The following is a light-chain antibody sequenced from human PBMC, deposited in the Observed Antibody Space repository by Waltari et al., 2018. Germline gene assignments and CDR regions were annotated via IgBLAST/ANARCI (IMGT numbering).Light chain of an antibody. CDR1: QSVSST. J-gene: IGKJ1*01. CDR2: GAS. Sequence: EIVLTQSPATLSVSPGEGATLSCRVSQSVSSTLAWYQQKPGQAPRLLIYGASTRATGLPVRFSGSGSGTEFTLTISSLQSEDFAVYYCQQYNNWPPLFGQGTKVEIK. CDR3: QQYNNWPPL. V-gene: IGKV3-15*01.